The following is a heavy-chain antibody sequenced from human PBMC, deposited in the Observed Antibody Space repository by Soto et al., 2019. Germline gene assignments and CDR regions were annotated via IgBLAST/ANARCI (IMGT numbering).Heavy chain of an antibody. Sequence: SETLSLTCAVYGGSFSGYYWSWIRQPPGKGLEWIGEINHSGSTNYNPSLKSRVTISVDTSKNQFSLKLSSVTAADTAVYYCARGGGTIFGVVINYWGQGTLDTVSS. CDR1: GGSFSGYY. CDR2: INHSGST. J-gene: IGHJ4*02. CDR3: ARGGGTIFGVVINY. V-gene: IGHV4-34*01. D-gene: IGHD3-3*01.